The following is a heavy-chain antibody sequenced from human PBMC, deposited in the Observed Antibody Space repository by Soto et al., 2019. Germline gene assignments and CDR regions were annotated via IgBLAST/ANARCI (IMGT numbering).Heavy chain of an antibody. CDR2: VWFDGSDK. CDR3: ARLYCSASSCYSVGGFDI. D-gene: IGHD2-15*01. V-gene: IGHV3-33*08. Sequence: GGSLRLSCAASGFTFSTYGMHWVRQSPGKGLEWVALVWFDGSDKYSSDSVKGRFTISRDNSKNTLYLQMNGLRAEDTAVYYCARLYCSASSCYSVGGFDIWGQGTMVTVSS. CDR1: GFTFSTYG. J-gene: IGHJ3*02.